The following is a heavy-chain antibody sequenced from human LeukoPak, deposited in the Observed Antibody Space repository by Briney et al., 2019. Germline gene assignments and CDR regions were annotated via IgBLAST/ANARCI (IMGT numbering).Heavy chain of an antibody. J-gene: IGHJ4*02. V-gene: IGHV3-23*01. CDR1: GFTFSTFA. D-gene: IGHD3-22*01. CDR2: ISGSGGST. Sequence: PGGSLRLSCAASGFTFSTFAMSWVRQAPGKGLEWVSTISGSGGSTYYADSVKGRFTISRDNSKNTLYLQMNSLRAGDTAVYYCAKDYYDSSGSNNDYWGQGTLVTVSS. CDR3: AKDYYDSSGSNNDY.